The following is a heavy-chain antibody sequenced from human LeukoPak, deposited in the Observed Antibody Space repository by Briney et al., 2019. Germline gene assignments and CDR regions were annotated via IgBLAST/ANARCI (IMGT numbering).Heavy chain of an antibody. V-gene: IGHV3-7*01. J-gene: IGHJ3*02. CDR1: GFTFSSYW. CDR2: IKQDGSEK. CDR3: ARDLSDDYGGNSHAFDI. D-gene: IGHD4-23*01. Sequence: EGSLRLSCAASGFTFSSYWMSWVRQAPGKGLEWVASIKQDGSEKYYVDSVKGRFTISRDNAKNSLYLQMNSLRAEDTAVYYCARDLSDDYGGNSHAFDIWGQGTMVTVSS.